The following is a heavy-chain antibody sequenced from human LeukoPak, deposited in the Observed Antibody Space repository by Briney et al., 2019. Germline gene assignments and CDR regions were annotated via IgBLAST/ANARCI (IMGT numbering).Heavy chain of an antibody. Sequence: PSETLSLTCAVSGYSISSGYYWGWIRQPPGKGLEWIGSIYHSGSTYYNPSLKSRVTISIDTSKNQFSLKLSSVTAADTAVYYCARVPGLGYFQHWGQGTLVTVSS. CDR2: IYHSGST. CDR3: ARVPGLGYFQH. D-gene: IGHD6-19*01. V-gene: IGHV4-38-2*01. CDR1: GYSISSGYY. J-gene: IGHJ1*01.